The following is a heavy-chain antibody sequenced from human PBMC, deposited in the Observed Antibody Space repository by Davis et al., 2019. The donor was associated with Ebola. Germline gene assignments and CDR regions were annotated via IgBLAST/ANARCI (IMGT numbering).Heavy chain of an antibody. V-gene: IGHV3-23*01. D-gene: IGHD6-19*01. Sequence: GESLKISCAASGFTFSSYAMSWVRQAPGKGLEWVSAISGSGGSTYYADSVKGRFTISRDNSKNTLYLQMNSLRAEDTAVYYCAKPYRYSSGWYVVWGQGTTVTVSS. CDR1: GFTFSSYA. CDR3: AKPYRYSSGWYVV. J-gene: IGHJ6*02. CDR2: ISGSGGST.